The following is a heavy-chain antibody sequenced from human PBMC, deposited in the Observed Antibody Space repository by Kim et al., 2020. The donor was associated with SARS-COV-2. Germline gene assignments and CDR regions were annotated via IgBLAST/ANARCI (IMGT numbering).Heavy chain of an antibody. J-gene: IGHJ4*02. Sequence: ASVKVSCKASGYTFTSNHMHWVRQAPGQGLEWMGMITPSGGSTNYAQKFKGSVTMTRDTSTSTVYMELSSLRSEDTAVYYCARDREGDWTFDYWGQGTLVTVSP. CDR3: ARDREGDWTFDY. V-gene: IGHV1-46*01. CDR2: ITPSGGST. CDR1: GYTFTSNH. D-gene: IGHD2-21*02.